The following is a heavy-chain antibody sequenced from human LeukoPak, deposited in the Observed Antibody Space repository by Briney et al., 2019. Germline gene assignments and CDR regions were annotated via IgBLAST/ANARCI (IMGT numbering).Heavy chain of an antibody. Sequence: GGSLRLSCAASGFTFSSYWMSWVRQAPGKGLEWVANIKQDGSEKYYVDSVKGRFTISRDNAKNSLYLQMNSLRAEDTAVYYCARSTISYLTAGNYYFDYWGQGTLVTVSS. J-gene: IGHJ4*02. V-gene: IGHV3-7*01. CDR2: IKQDGSEK. CDR1: GFTFSSYW. CDR3: ARSTISYLTAGNYYFDY. D-gene: IGHD3-9*01.